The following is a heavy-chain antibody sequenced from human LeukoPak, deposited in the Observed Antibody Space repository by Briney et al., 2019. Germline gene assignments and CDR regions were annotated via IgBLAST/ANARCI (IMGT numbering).Heavy chain of an antibody. Sequence: GASVKVSCKASGYTFTSYGISWVRQAPGQGLEWMGWISAYNGNTNYAQKLQGRVTMTTDTPTSTAYMELRSLRSEHTAVYYCARFSWSGYYYYYYMDVWGKGTTVTVSS. CDR2: ISAYNGNT. D-gene: IGHD3-3*01. CDR1: GYTFTSYG. CDR3: ARFSWSGYYYYYYMDV. J-gene: IGHJ6*03. V-gene: IGHV1-18*01.